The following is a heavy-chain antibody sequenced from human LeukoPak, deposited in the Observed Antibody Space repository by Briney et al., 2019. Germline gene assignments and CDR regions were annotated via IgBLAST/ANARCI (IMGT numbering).Heavy chain of an antibody. D-gene: IGHD3-22*01. V-gene: IGHV3-33*01. J-gene: IGHJ5*02. CDR1: GFTFSSYG. CDR3: ARDLLRYGAYYYDSSGNWFDP. CDR2: IWYDGSNK. Sequence: GRSLRLSCAASGFTFSSYGMHWVRQAPGKGLEWVAVIWYDGSNKYYADSVKGRFTISRDNSKNTLYLQMNSLRAEDTAVYYCARDLLRYGAYYYDSSGNWFDPWGQGTLVTVSS.